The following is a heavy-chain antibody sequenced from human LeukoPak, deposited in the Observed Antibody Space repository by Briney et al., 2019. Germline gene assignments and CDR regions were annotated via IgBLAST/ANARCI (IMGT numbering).Heavy chain of an antibody. CDR1: GESFSGYY. D-gene: IGHD6-25*01. V-gene: IGHV4-34*01. J-gene: IGHJ4*02. Sequence: PSETLSLTCAVYGESFSGYYWTWIRQPPGKGLEWIGEINHSGSTNYNPSLKSRVTISVDTSKNQFSLKLSSVTAADTAVYYCARGDRGPIDYWGQGTLVTVSS. CDR3: ARGDRGPIDY. CDR2: INHSGST.